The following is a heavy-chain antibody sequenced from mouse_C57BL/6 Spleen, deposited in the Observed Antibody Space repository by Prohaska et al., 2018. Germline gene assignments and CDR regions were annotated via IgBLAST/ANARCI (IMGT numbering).Heavy chain of an antibody. CDR3: ARGDYDYDHYYAMDY. D-gene: IGHD2-4*01. CDR2: IDPSDSYT. V-gene: IGHV1-50*01. Sequence: VKQRPGQGLEWIGEIDPSDSYTNYNQKFKGKATLTVDTSSSTAYMQLSSLTSEDSAVYYCARGDYDYDHYYAMDYWGQGTSVTVSS. J-gene: IGHJ4*01.